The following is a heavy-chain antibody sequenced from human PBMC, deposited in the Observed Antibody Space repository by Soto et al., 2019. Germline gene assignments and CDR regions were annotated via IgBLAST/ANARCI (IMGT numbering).Heavy chain of an antibody. J-gene: IGHJ5*02. CDR1: GFTFRNYE. D-gene: IGHD3-10*01. CDR2: ISNGASSI. V-gene: IGHV3-48*03. Sequence: PGGSLRLSCAASGFTFRNYEMNWVRQAPGKGLEWISYISNGASSIEYADSVKGRFTVSRDNAKNLLYLQMTSLRVEDTAVYFCGRVSSASGTFGWLDPWGQGTRVTVSS. CDR3: GRVSSASGTFGWLDP.